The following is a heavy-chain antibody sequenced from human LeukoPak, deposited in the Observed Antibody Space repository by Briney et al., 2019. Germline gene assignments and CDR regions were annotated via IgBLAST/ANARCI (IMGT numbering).Heavy chain of an antibody. CDR1: GYSISSGYY. J-gene: IGHJ4*02. CDR3: ARDRYSGWLRIDH. V-gene: IGHV4-38-2*02. CDR2: IYHSGST. Sequence: SETLSLTCAVSGYSISSGYYWGWIRQPPGKGLEWIGSIYHSGSTYYNPSLKSRVTISVDTSKNQFSLKLSSVTAADTAVYYCARDRYSGWLRIDHWGQGTLVTVSS. D-gene: IGHD5-12*01.